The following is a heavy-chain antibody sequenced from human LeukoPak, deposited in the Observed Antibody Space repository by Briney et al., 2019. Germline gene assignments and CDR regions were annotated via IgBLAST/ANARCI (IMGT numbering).Heavy chain of an antibody. Sequence: SVKVSCKASGGTFSSYAISWVRQAPGQGLEWMGGIIPIFGTANYAQKFQGRVTITTDESTSTAYVELSSLRSEDTAVYYCARIPWGYSYGPGDYWGQGTLVTVSS. CDR1: GGTFSSYA. V-gene: IGHV1-69*05. J-gene: IGHJ4*02. CDR3: ARIPWGYSYGPGDY. CDR2: IIPIFGTA. D-gene: IGHD5-18*01.